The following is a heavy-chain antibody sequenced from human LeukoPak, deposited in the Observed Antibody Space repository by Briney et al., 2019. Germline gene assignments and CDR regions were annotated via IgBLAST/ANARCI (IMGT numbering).Heavy chain of an antibody. J-gene: IGHJ4*01. CDR1: GFTLSTYN. D-gene: IGHD4-17*01. Sequence: PGGSLRLSCAASGFTLSTYNMKWVTPAPGKGLEWVSSISGIGSYIFSADSVKGRFTISRDNAKNSLFLQMNSLRAEDTAVYYCARGSYGDYQPFDYWGQGTLVTVSS. CDR2: ISGIGSYI. CDR3: ARGSYGDYQPFDY. V-gene: IGHV3-21*01.